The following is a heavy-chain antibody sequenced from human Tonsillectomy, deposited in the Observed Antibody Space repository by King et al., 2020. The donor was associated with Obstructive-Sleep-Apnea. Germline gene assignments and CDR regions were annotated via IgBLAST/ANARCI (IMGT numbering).Heavy chain of an antibody. CDR2: ISYDGSNR. V-gene: IGHV3-30*03. CDR3: ARAEDYYSSDTQYYYGMDV. J-gene: IGHJ6*02. Sequence: VQLVQSAGGVVQPGRSLRLSCAASGFTFRNYAIHWVRQAPGKGLEWVAVISYDGSNRYYADSVRGRFTVSRDNSKNTLSLQMNILRAEDTAVYFCARAEDYYSSDTQYYYGMDVWGQGPTVTVSS. CDR1: GFTFRNYA. D-gene: IGHD3-10*01.